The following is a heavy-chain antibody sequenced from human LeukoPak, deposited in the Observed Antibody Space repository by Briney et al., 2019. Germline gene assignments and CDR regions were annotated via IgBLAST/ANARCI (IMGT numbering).Heavy chain of an antibody. CDR3: ARVSPGSSSGYFQH. CDR1: GYTFTGYY. Sequence: GASVKVSCKASGYTFTGYYMHWVRQAPGQGLGWMGWINPNSGGTNYAQKFQGRVTMTRDTSISTAHMELSRLRSDDTAVYYCARVSPGSSSGYFQHWGQGTLVTVSS. J-gene: IGHJ1*01. V-gene: IGHV1-2*02. D-gene: IGHD6-6*01. CDR2: INPNSGGT.